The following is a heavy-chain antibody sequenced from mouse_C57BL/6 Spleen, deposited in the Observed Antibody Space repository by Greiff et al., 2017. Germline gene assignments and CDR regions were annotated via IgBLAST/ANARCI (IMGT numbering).Heavy chain of an antibody. J-gene: IGHJ4*01. V-gene: IGHV1-82*01. D-gene: IGHD1-1*01. CDR2: IYPGDGDT. CDR1: GYAFSSSW. CDR3: ARGDYGSSFYAMAY. Sequence: VKLMESGPELVKPGASVKISCKASGYAFSSSWMNWVKQRPGQGLEWIGRIYPGDGDTNYNGKFKGKATLTADKSSSTAYMQLSSLTSEDSAVYFCARGDYGSSFYAMAYWGQGTSVTVSS.